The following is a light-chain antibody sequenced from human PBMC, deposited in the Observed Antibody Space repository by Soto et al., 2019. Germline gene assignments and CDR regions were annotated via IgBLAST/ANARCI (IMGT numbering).Light chain of an antibody. CDR1: QTITGW. CDR3: QEYITHWRYT. CDR2: KAS. Sequence: DIQMTQSPSTLSASVGDRVNITCRASQTITGWLAWYQQKPGKAPKLLIYKASRLQSGVPSRFSGSGSGTVFSLTITSLQPDDFSIYYCQEYITHWRYTFVQGTTLEIK. J-gene: IGKJ2*01. V-gene: IGKV1-5*03.